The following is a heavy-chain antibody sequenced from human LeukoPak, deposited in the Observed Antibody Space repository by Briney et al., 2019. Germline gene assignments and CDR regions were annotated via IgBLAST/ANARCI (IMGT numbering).Heavy chain of an antibody. CDR1: GYSFTSYW. CDR3: ARHILGSYDFWSGYYKHYYYGMDV. Sequence: GESLKISCKGSGYSFTSYWIGWVRQMPGKGLEWMGIIYPGDSDTRYSPSFQGQVTISADKSISTAYLQWSSLKASDTAMHYCARHILGSYDFWSGYYKHYYYGMDVWGQGTTVTVSS. D-gene: IGHD3-3*01. CDR2: IYPGDSDT. J-gene: IGHJ6*02. V-gene: IGHV5-51*01.